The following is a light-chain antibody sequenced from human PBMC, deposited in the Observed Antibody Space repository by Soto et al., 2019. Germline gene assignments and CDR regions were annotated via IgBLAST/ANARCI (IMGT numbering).Light chain of an antibody. CDR1: SSDVGAYKY. CDR3: CSYAGGNSLV. CDR2: EVS. V-gene: IGLV2-8*01. J-gene: IGLJ3*02. Sequence: QSALTQPPSASGSPGQSVTISCTGTSSDVGAYKYVSWYQQQPGNAPKLIINEVSKRPSGVPDRFAGSKSGNTASLTVSGLRAEDEADYYCCSYAGGNSLVFGGGTKVT.